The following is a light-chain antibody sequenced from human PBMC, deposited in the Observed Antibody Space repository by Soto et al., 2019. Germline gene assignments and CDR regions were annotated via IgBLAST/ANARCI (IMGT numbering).Light chain of an antibody. Sequence: EIVLTQSPGTLSLSPGERATLSCRASQSVSSSYLAWYQQKPGQAPRLLIYGASSRATGIPDRFSGSGSGTDFTLTISRLEPDDFAMYYWQQYGRSPPTFGGGTKVEIK. CDR3: QQYGRSPPT. CDR2: GAS. CDR1: QSVSSSY. J-gene: IGKJ4*01. V-gene: IGKV3-20*01.